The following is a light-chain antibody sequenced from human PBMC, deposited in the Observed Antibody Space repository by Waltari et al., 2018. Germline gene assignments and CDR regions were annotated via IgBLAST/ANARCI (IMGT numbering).Light chain of an antibody. V-gene: IGLV1-40*01. CDR1: SSNIGAGYD. CDR2: GTN. CDR3: QSYDSSLSGAWV. J-gene: IGLJ3*02. Sequence: QSVLTQPPSVSGAPGQRVTISCTGSSSNIGAGYDVHWFQQLPGTAPKLLISGTNNRPSGVPDRFSGSKSGTSASLAISGLQAEDEADYHCQSYDSSLSGAWVFGGGTKLTVL.